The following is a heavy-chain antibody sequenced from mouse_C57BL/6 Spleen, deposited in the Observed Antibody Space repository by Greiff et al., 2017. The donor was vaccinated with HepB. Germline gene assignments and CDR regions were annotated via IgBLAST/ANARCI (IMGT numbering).Heavy chain of an antibody. J-gene: IGHJ2*01. V-gene: IGHV1-61*01. CDR3: ARLLLPLDY. D-gene: IGHD2-3*01. CDR1: GYTFTSYW. Sequence: QVQLQQPGAELVRPGSSVKLSCKASGYTFTSYWMDWVKQRPGQGLEWIGNIYPSDSETHYNQKFKDKATLTVDKSSSTAYMQLSSLTSEDSAVYYCARLLLPLDYWGQGTTLTVSS. CDR2: IYPSDSET.